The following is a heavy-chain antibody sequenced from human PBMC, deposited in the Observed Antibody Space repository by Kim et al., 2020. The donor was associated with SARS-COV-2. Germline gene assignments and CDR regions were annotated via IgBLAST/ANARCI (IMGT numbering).Heavy chain of an antibody. Sequence: SVKVSCKASGGTFSSYAISWVRQAPGQGLEWMGRIIPILGIANYAQKFQGRVTITADKSTSTAYMELSSLRSEDTAVDDCAKNTVVTGYGMDGWGEGTT. CDR3: AKNTVVTGYGMDG. V-gene: IGHV1-69*04. J-gene: IGHJ6*02. D-gene: IGHD2-15*01. CDR2: IIPILGIA. CDR1: GGTFSSYA.